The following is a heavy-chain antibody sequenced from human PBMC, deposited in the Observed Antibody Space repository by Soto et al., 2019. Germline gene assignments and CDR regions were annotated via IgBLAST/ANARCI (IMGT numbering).Heavy chain of an antibody. D-gene: IGHD3-22*01. CDR2: IIPIFGTA. J-gene: IGHJ3*02. Sequence: SVKVSCKASGGTFSSYAISWVRQAPGQGLEWMGGIIPIFGTANYAQRFQGRVTITADESTSTAYMELSSLRSEDTAVYYCATSYYYDSSGRDGAFDIWGQGTMVTVSS. CDR3: ATSYYYDSSGRDGAFDI. V-gene: IGHV1-69*13. CDR1: GGTFSSYA.